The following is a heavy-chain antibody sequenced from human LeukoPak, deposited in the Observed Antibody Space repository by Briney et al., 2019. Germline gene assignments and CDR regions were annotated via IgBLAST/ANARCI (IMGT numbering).Heavy chain of an antibody. D-gene: IGHD3-16*01. V-gene: IGHV3-33*06. CDR1: GFMFSRLG. Sequence: GGSLRLPCTASGFMFSRLGMQWVRQAPGEGLEWVAMIWHDGSVEEYADSVKGRFTISRDNSQNTLYLQMNSLRDDDTAVYYCAKEGDQFRGYLDAWGKGTTVTVSS. J-gene: IGHJ6*03. CDR2: IWHDGSVE. CDR3: AKEGDQFRGYLDA.